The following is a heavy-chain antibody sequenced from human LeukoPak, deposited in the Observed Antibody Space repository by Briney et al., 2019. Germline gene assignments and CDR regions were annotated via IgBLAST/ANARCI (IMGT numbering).Heavy chain of an antibody. CDR1: GFTFSSYA. D-gene: IGHD3-10*01. J-gene: IGHJ6*04. V-gene: IGHV3-30-3*01. CDR2: ISYDGSNK. Sequence: PGGSLRLSCAASGFTFSSYAMHWVRQAPGKGLEWVAVISYDGSNKYYADSVKGRFTISRDNAKNSLYLQMNSLRAEDTAVYYCARDTYYGSGSYYKVEDVWGKGTTVTVSS. CDR3: ARDTYYGSGSYYKVEDV.